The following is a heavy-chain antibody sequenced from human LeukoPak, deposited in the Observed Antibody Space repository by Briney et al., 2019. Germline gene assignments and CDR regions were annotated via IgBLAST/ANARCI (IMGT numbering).Heavy chain of an antibody. Sequence: PSETLSLTCSVSGDSINSNYWSWMRQPPGKGLEWIGYIYYSGSTNYNPSLKSRVTISVDTSKNQFSLKLSSVTAADTAVYYCARGRRYFDWLYDYWGQGTLVTVSS. CDR1: GDSINSNY. CDR3: ARGRRYFDWLYDY. J-gene: IGHJ4*02. D-gene: IGHD3-9*01. V-gene: IGHV4-59*01. CDR2: IYYSGST.